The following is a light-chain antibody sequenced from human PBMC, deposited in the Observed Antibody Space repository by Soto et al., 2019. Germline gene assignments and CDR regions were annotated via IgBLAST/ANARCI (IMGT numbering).Light chain of an antibody. CDR3: QQRSDSIT. J-gene: IGKJ5*01. CDR1: HSVTTH. Sequence: EIVLTQSPDTLSLSPGERATLSCWASHSVTTHLAWFQQRPGQTPRLLIYDESTRAPGIPARFSGRGSGADFTLTISRLEPDDFAVYYCQQRSDSITFGQGTRVEIK. CDR2: DES. V-gene: IGKV3-11*01.